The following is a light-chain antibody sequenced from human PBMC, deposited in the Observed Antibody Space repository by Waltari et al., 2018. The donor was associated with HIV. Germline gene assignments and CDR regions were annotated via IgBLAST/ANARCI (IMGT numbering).Light chain of an antibody. Sequence: QSALTQPPSVSGSPGQAVTISCTGNTSDFSSSERVSWYQQAPDTAPKVVLYDVTNRPPGAPDRFSGYKFANTASLTISGLQAEDEGDFYCALYNPNNTHYVFGTGTRVTVV. V-gene: IGLV2-18*01. J-gene: IGLJ1*01. CDR3: ALYNPNNTHYV. CDR1: TSDFSSSER. CDR2: DVT.